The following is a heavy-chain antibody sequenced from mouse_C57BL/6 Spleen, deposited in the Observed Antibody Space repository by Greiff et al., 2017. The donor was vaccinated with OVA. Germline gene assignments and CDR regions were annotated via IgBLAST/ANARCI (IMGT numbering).Heavy chain of an antibody. CDR2: IDPSDSYT. CDR3: ARRDDYDWLAY. Sequence: QVQLQQPGAELVMPGASVKLSCKASGYTFTSYWMHWVKQRPGQGLEWIGEIDPSDSYTNYNQKFKGKSTLTVDKSSSTAYMQLSSLTSEDSAVYYCARRDDYDWLAYWGQGTLVTVSA. V-gene: IGHV1-69*01. D-gene: IGHD2-4*01. J-gene: IGHJ3*01. CDR1: GYTFTSYW.